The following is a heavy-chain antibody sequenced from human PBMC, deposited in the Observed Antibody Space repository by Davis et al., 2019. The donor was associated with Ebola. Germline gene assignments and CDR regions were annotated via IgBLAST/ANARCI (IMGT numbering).Heavy chain of an antibody. D-gene: IGHD6-13*01. CDR1: GGSFSGYY. CDR2: INYSGDT. CDR3: AMGLSSWNY. V-gene: IGHV4-34*01. J-gene: IGHJ4*02. Sequence: GSLRLSCAVYGGSFSGYYWSWIRQPPGKGLEWIGGINYSGDTNYNPSLKSRVSISGDTSKNQFSLKLTSVTATDTAVYYCAMGLSSWNYWGQGTLVTVSS.